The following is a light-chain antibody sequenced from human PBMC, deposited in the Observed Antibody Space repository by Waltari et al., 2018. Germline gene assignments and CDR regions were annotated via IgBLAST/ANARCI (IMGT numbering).Light chain of an antibody. J-gene: IGLJ2*01. Sequence: QSALTQPAPVSGSPGQTITISCTGPRSDLGGHHYVSWYQQHPGKAPKLMIYDVVKRPSGVSNRFSGSKSGNTASLTISGLQAEDDAIYYCSSYASSKFGGGTKLTVL. V-gene: IGLV2-14*01. CDR1: RSDLGGHHY. CDR2: DVV. CDR3: SSYASSK.